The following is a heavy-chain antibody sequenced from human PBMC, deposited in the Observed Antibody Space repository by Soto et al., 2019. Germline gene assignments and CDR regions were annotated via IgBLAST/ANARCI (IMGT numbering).Heavy chain of an antibody. J-gene: IGHJ3*02. CDR2: INPNSGGT. Sequence: ASVKVSCKASGYTFTGYYMHWVRQAPGQGLEWMGWINPNSGGTNYAQKFQGWVTMTRDTSISTAYMELSRLRSDDTAVYYCARGGYYDILTGEGGAFGIWGQGTMVTVSS. CDR1: GYTFTGYY. CDR3: ARGGYYDILTGEGGAFGI. V-gene: IGHV1-2*04. D-gene: IGHD3-9*01.